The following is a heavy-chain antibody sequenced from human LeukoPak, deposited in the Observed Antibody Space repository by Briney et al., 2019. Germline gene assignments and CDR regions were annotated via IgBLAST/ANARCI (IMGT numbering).Heavy chain of an antibody. V-gene: IGHV3-23*01. J-gene: IGHJ5*02. CDR1: GFTSSSYA. CDR2: ISGSGGST. D-gene: IGHD3-3*01. Sequence: PGGSLRLSCAASGFTSSSYAMSWVRQAPGKGLEWVSAISGSGGSTYYADSVKGRFTISRDNSKNTLYLQMNSLRAEDTAVYYCAKVAIFGVVIGWFDPWGQGTLVTVSS. CDR3: AKVAIFGVVIGWFDP.